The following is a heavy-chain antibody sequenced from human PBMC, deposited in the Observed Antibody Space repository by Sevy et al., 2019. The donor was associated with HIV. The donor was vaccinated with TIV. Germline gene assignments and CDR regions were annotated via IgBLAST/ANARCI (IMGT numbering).Heavy chain of an antibody. D-gene: IGHD3-3*01. CDR2: IRGTGET. J-gene: IGHJ5*01. CDR1: GFTFDDYA. CDR3: AKDGSRIWNRHNWFDS. Sequence: VGSLRLSCAASGFTFDDYALSWVRQAPGMGLEWVSSIRGTGETYYTDSVKGRFTVSRDNSKTTMFLQMIGLRAEDTAVYYCAKDGSRIWNRHNWFDSWGQGTLVTVSS. V-gene: IGHV3-23*01.